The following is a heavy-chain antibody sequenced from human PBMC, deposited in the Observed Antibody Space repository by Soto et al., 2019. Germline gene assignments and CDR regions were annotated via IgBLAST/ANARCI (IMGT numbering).Heavy chain of an antibody. Sequence: QITLKESGPTLVRPTQTLTLTCAFSGFSLSTSGVGVGWIRQPPGKALGWLAVIYWDDSKHYSPSLRSRLTITNDTSKNQVVLTITNMDPMDTGTYYCAHKGPEDGPLDYWGQGTRVTVSS. V-gene: IGHV2-5*02. J-gene: IGHJ4*02. CDR2: IYWDDSK. CDR3: AHKGPEDGPLDY. CDR1: GFSLSTSGVG.